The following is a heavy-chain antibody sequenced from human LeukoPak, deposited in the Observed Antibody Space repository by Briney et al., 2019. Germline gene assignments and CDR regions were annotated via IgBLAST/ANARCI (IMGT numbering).Heavy chain of an antibody. D-gene: IGHD3-10*01. J-gene: IGHJ4*02. CDR2: INHSGST. CDR3: ARGGAYYYGSGSYRAFYSFDY. V-gene: IGHV4-34*01. Sequence: SETLSLTCAVYGGSFSGYYWSWIRQPPGKGLEWIGEINHSGSTNYNPSLKSRVTISVDTSKNQFSLKLSSVTAADTAVYYCARGGAYYYGSGSYRAFYSFDYWGQGTLVTVPS. CDR1: GGSFSGYY.